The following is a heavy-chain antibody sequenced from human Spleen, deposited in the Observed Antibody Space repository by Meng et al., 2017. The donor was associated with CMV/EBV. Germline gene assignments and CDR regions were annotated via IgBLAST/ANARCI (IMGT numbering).Heavy chain of an antibody. Sequence: SETLSLTCTVSGGSISSRDYYWSWIRQPPGKGLEWVGYIYYSGSTNYNPSLKSRVTISVDTSKNQFSLNLSSLTAADTAVYYCARGPTRNYFDYWGQGTLVTVSS. J-gene: IGHJ4*02. V-gene: IGHV4-61*08. CDR2: IYYSGST. CDR1: GGSISSRDYY. CDR3: ARGPTRNYFDY.